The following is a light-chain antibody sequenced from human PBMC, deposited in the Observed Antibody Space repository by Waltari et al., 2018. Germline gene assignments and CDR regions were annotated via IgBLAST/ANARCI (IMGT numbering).Light chain of an antibody. CDR1: TLEDKY. V-gene: IGLV3-1*01. CDR2: QDV. J-gene: IGLJ3*02. Sequence: SYAPTQPPSVSLSSRPTATTTRSGETLEDKYVCWYQQRPGQSPLLVIFQDVKRPSGRPERCSGSYSGQTTTLTIIGTQAIDEANYYCQALDSGRKSGMFGGGTKLTVL. CDR3: QALDSGRKSGM.